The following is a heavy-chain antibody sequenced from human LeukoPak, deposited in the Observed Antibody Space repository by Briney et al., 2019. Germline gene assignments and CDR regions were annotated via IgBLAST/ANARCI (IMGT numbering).Heavy chain of an antibody. D-gene: IGHD2-21*02. CDR3: ARGVVTTDFSGYYYYGMDV. CDR2: IYSGGST. V-gene: IGHV3-66*01. J-gene: IGHJ6*02. CDR1: GFTVSSNY. Sequence: PGGSLRLSCAASGFTVSSNYMSWVRQAPGKGLEWVSVIYSGGSTYYADSVKGRFTISRDNYKNTLYLQMNSLRAEDTAVYYCARGVVTTDFSGYYYYGMDVWGQGTTVTVSS.